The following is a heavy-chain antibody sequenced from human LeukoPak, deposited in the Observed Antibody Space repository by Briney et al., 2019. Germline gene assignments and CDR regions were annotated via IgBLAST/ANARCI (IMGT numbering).Heavy chain of an antibody. CDR3: ARDQENGDYGALPTGFDY. CDR2: ISSSSSYI. CDR1: GFTFSSYS. J-gene: IGHJ4*02. V-gene: IGHV3-21*01. Sequence: PGGSLRLSCAASGFTFSSYSMNWVRQAPGKGLEWVSSISSSSSYIYYADSVKGRFTISRDNAKNSLYLQMNSLRAEDTAVYYCARDQENGDYGALPTGFDYWGQGTLVTVSS. D-gene: IGHD4-17*01.